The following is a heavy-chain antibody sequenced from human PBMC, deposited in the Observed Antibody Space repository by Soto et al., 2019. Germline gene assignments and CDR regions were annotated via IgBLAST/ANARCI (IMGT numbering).Heavy chain of an antibody. CDR1: GDSVSSNSAA. V-gene: IGHV6-1*01. CDR3: AREGLSSFAGTTLLEYYYYYYYMDV. D-gene: IGHD1-7*01. Sequence: KQSQTLSLTCAISGDSVSSNSAAWNWIRQSPSRGLEWLGRTYYRSKWYNDYAVSVKSRITINPDTSKNQFSLQLNSVTPEDTAVYYCAREGLSSFAGTTLLEYYYYYYYMDVWGKGTTVTVSS. CDR2: TYYRSKWYN. J-gene: IGHJ6*03.